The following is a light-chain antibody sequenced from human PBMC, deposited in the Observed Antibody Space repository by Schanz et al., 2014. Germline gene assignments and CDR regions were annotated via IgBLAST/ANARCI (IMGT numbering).Light chain of an antibody. Sequence: DIVLTQSPLSLTVTPGEPASISCRSSQSLLHSNGYNYLDWYLQKPGQSPQLLIYLGSDRASGVPDRFSGSGSGTDFTLRITGVEAEDVGVYYCMQALQTPNTFGQGTKLEIK. CDR2: LGS. CDR1: QSLLHSNGYNY. CDR3: MQALQTPNT. V-gene: IGKV2-28*01. J-gene: IGKJ2*01.